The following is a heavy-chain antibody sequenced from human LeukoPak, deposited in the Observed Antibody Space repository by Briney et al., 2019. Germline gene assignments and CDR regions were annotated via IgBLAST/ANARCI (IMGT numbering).Heavy chain of an antibody. Sequence: PGGSLRLSCAASGFTFSSYAMSWVGQAPGKGLEWVSAISGSGGSTYYADSVKGRFTISRDNSKNTLYLQMNSLRAEDTAVYYCAKGHYDSSGYYYERDAFDIWGQGTMVTVSS. CDR1: GFTFSSYA. D-gene: IGHD3-22*01. J-gene: IGHJ3*02. CDR2: ISGSGGST. CDR3: AKGHYDSSGYYYERDAFDI. V-gene: IGHV3-23*01.